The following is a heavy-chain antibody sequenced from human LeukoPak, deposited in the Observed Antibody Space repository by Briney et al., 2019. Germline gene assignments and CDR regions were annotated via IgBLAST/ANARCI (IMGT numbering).Heavy chain of an antibody. CDR1: GGTFSSYA. J-gene: IGHJ5*02. CDR2: IIPIFGTA. CDR3: ARSCSSTGCYRFDP. D-gene: IGHD2-2*02. Sequence: GASVKVSCKASGGTFSSYAISWVRQAPGQGLEWMGGIIPIFGTANYAQKFQGRVTITADESTSTAYMELSSLRSEDTAVYYCARSCSSTGCYRFDPWGQGTLVTVSS. V-gene: IGHV1-69*13.